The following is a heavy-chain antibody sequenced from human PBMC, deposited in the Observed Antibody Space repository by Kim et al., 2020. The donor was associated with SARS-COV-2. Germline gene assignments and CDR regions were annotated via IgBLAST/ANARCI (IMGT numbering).Heavy chain of an antibody. Sequence: SETLSLTCAVYGGSFSGYYWSWIRQPPGKGLEWIGEINHSGSTNYNPSLKSRVTISVDTSKNQFSLKLSSVTAADTAVYYCARGGELRFLGANWFDPWGQGTLVTVSS. CDR3: ARGGELRFLGANWFDP. CDR2: INHSGST. J-gene: IGHJ5*02. D-gene: IGHD3-3*01. CDR1: GGSFSGYY. V-gene: IGHV4-34*01.